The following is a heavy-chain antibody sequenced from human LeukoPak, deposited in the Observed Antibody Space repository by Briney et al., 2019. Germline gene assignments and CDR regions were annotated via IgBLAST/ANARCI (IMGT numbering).Heavy chain of an antibody. CDR2: ISSSGSTI. J-gene: IGHJ4*02. CDR1: GFTFSDYY. D-gene: IGHD5-18*01. Sequence: GGSLRLSCAASGFTFSDYYMSWIRQAPGKGLEWVSYISSSGSTIYYADSVKGRFTISRDNSKNTLYVQMNSLRPEDTAIYYCARARGDSSPASRNFDYWGQGAPVTVSS. V-gene: IGHV3-11*04. CDR3: ARARGDSSPASRNFDY.